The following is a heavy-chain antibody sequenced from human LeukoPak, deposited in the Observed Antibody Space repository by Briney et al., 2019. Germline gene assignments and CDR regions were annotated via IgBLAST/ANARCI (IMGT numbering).Heavy chain of an antibody. CDR3: AKPMTGAYYYYMDV. Sequence: GGSLRLSCAASGFTFSSYAMSWVRQAPGKGLEWFSAISGSGGSTYYADSVKGRFTISRDNSKNTLYLQMNSLRAEDTAVYYCAKPMTGAYYYYMDVWGKGTTVTVSS. CDR2: ISGSGGST. V-gene: IGHV3-23*01. D-gene: IGHD3-9*01. CDR1: GFTFSSYA. J-gene: IGHJ6*03.